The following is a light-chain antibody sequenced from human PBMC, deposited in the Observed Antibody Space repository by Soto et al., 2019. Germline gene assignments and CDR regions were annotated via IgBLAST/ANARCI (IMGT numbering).Light chain of an antibody. J-gene: IGLJ2*01. CDR2: DDS. CDR3: QVWDSSSVV. Sequence: SYELTQPPSVSVAPGQTARLTCGGNNIGSKSVHWYQQKPGQAPVLVVYDDSDRPSGIPERFSGSNSGNTATLTISRVEAGDEADYYCQVWDSSSVVFGGGTKVTVL. V-gene: IGLV3-21*02. CDR1: NIGSKS.